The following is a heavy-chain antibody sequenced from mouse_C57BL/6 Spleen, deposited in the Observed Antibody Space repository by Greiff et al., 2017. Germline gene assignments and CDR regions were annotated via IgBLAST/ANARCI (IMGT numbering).Heavy chain of an antibody. CDR3: ARRYGSSYDAWFAY. CDR2: INPNNGGT. CDR1: GYTFTDYN. J-gene: IGHJ3*01. V-gene: IGHV1-18*01. Sequence: EVQLQQSGPELVKPGASVKIPCKASGYTFTDYNMDWVKQSHGKSLEWIGDINPNNGGTIYNQKFKGKATLTVDKSSSTAYMELRSLTSEDTAVYYCARRYGSSYDAWFAYWGQGTLVTVSA. D-gene: IGHD1-1*01.